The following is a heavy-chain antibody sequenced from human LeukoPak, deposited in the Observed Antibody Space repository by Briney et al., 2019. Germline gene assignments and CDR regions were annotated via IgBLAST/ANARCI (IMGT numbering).Heavy chain of an antibody. CDR3: ARHHPYYYGSGSYIGGYFDY. J-gene: IGHJ4*02. CDR1: GGSISGLY. CDR2: IYYSGTT. D-gene: IGHD3-10*01. V-gene: IGHV4-59*08. Sequence: PSETLSLTCTVSGGSISGLYWSWIRQPPGKGLEWIGFIYYSGTTSYNPSLKSRVTISVDTSKDQFSLKLSSVTAADTAVYYCARHHPYYYGSGSYIGGYFDYWGQGTLVTVSS.